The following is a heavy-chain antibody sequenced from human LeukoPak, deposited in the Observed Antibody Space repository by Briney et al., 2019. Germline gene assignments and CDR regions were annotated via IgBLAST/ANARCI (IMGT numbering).Heavy chain of an antibody. Sequence: ASVKVSRKASGYTFTSYDMHWVRQAPGQRLEWMGWINAGNGNTKYSQKFQGRVTITRDTSASTAYMELSSLRSEDTAVYYCARGPLNYYYDSAYYFDYWAREPWSPSPQ. CDR2: INAGNGNT. V-gene: IGHV1-3*01. J-gene: IGHJ4*02. CDR1: GYTFTSYD. D-gene: IGHD3-22*01. CDR3: ARGPLNYYYDSAYYFDY.